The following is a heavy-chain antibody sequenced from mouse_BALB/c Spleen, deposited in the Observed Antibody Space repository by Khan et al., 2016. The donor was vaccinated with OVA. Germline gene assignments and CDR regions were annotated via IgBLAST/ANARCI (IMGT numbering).Heavy chain of an antibody. Sequence: VKLLESGPGLGAPSQSLSITCTVSGFSLSRYNIHWIRQPPGKSLEWLGMIWGGGGTDYNSTLKSRLSIRKDNSKSQVLLKMNSLQTDDTAMYYCARAYYRYDGYYAMDYWGQGTSVTVSS. D-gene: IGHD2-14*01. CDR3: ARAYYRYDGYYAMDY. CDR2: IWGGGGT. J-gene: IGHJ4*01. CDR1: GFSLSRYN. V-gene: IGHV2-6-4*01.